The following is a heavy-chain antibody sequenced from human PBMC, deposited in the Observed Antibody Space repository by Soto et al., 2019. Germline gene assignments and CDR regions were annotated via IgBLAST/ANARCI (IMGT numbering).Heavy chain of an antibody. CDR2: INHSGST. J-gene: IGHJ3*02. CDR3: ARGGPYYDILTGYYKSRGAFDI. CDR1: GGSFSGYY. D-gene: IGHD3-9*01. V-gene: IGHV4-34*01. Sequence: SETLSLTCAVYGGSFSGYYWSWIRQPPGKGLEWIGEINHSGSTNYNPSLKSRVTISVDTSKNQFSLKLSSVTAADTAVYYCARGGPYYDILTGYYKSRGAFDIWGKGTMVTVSS.